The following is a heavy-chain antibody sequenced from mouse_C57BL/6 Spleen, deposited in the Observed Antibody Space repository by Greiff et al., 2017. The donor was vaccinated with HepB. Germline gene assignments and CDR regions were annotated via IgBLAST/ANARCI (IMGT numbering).Heavy chain of an antibody. V-gene: IGHV1-81*01. CDR2: IYPRSGNT. CDR1: GYTFTSYG. CDR3: ARWNDYDAMDY. Sequence: QVQLQQSGAELARPGASVKLSCKASGYTFTSYGISWVKQRTGQGLEWIGEIYPRSGNTYYNEKFKGKATLTSDKSSSTAYMGLRSLTSEDSAVYFCARWNDYDAMDYWGQGTSVTVSS. J-gene: IGHJ4*01.